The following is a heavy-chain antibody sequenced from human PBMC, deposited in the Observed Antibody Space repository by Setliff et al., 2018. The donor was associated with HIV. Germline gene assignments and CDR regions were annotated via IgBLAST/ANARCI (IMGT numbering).Heavy chain of an antibody. V-gene: IGHV3-74*01. CDR1: GFTLSNFW. J-gene: IGHJ5*02. CDR2: INTDGSGA. Sequence: GGSLTLSCVASGFTLSNFWMHWVRQAPGKGLVWVSYINTDGSGATYADSVKGRFTISRDNAKNTLYLQMNSLRVEDTAVYYCARDRPHSWFDPWGQGTLVTVSS. CDR3: ARDRPHSWFDP.